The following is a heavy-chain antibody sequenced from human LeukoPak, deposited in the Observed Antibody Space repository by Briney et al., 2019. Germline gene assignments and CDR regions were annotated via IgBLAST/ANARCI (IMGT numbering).Heavy chain of an antibody. CDR1: GGSISSSNW. V-gene: IGHV4-4*02. J-gene: IGHJ4*02. Sequence: SGTLSLTCAVSGGSISSSNWWSWVRQPPGKGLEWIGEIYHSGSTNYNPSLKSRVTISVDKSKNQFSLKLSSVTAADTAVYYCARDFSSSWDPTYYFDYWGQGTLVTVSS. CDR2: IYHSGST. D-gene: IGHD6-13*01. CDR3: ARDFSSSWDPTYYFDY.